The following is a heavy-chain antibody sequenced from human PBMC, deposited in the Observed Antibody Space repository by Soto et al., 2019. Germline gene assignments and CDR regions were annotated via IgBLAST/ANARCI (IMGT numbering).Heavy chain of an antibody. CDR1: GGSISSYC. J-gene: IGHJ4*02. V-gene: IGHV4-59*01. CDR2: ICNSGGT. Sequence: QVQLQESGPGLVKPSETLSLTCTVSGGSISSYCWSWVRQPPGEGLEWIANICNSGGTNCNPSLKSRVVISVVTSRNQFSLKLRSVTAADTAVYYCARGVGRYGSNLDYWCQGTLVTVSS. CDR3: ARGVGRYGSNLDY. D-gene: IGHD1-26*01.